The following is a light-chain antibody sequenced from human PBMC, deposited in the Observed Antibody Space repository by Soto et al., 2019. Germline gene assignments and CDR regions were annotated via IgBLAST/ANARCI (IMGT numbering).Light chain of an antibody. V-gene: IGKV1-5*03. Sequence: DILLTQSPSTLSASVGDRVTISCRASQSINKWLAWYQHKPGKAPKLLIYEVSTLHSGVPSRFSGGGSGTEFALTISSLRPDDFATYYCQHYSGDRATFGQGTKVEI. CDR3: QHYSGDRAT. CDR1: QSINKW. J-gene: IGKJ1*01. CDR2: EVS.